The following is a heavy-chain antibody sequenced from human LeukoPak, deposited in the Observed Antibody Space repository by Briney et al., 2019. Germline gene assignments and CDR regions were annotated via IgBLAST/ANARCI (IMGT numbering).Heavy chain of an antibody. CDR1: GYTFASYA. CDR2: INAGNGNT. D-gene: IGHD2-21*02. Sequence: GASVKVSCKASGYTFASYAMHWVRQAPGQRLEWMGWINAGNGNTKYSQKFQGRVTITRDTSASTAYMELKSLRSDDTAVYYCARGALTVTAPGDYWGQGTLVTVSS. V-gene: IGHV1-3*01. CDR3: ARGALTVTAPGDY. J-gene: IGHJ4*02.